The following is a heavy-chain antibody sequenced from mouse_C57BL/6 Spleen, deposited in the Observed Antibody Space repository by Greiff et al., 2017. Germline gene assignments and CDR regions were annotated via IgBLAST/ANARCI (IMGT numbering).Heavy chain of an antibody. CDR1: GYTFTDYY. Sequence: EVQLQQSGPELVKPGASVKISCKASGYTFTDYYMNWVKQSHGKSLEWIGDINPNNGGTSYNQKFKGKATLTVDKSSSTAYMELRSLTSEDSAVYYCARRHYGSYGWYFDVWGTGTTVTVSS. CDR2: INPNNGGT. CDR3: ARRHYGSYGWYFDV. D-gene: IGHD2-1*01. J-gene: IGHJ1*03. V-gene: IGHV1-26*01.